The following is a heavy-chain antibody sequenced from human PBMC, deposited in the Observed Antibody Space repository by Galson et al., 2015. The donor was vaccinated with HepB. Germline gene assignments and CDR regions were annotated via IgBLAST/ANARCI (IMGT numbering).Heavy chain of an antibody. CDR3: AKDGYYYGSGYFQMDY. V-gene: IGHV3-30*18. CDR2: ISYEGNQK. Sequence: SLRLSCAAPGFAFNRYGMHWVRQAPGKGLEWQAVISYEGNQKYYSESAKGRFTISRDNSRNTVYLQMSSLRIEDTAVHYCAKDGYYYGSGYFQMDYWGQGTLVTVSS. J-gene: IGHJ4*02. CDR1: GFAFNRYG. D-gene: IGHD3-10*01.